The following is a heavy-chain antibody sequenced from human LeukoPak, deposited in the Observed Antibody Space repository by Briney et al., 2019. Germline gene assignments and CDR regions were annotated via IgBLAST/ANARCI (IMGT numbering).Heavy chain of an antibody. CDR3: AKALRESGYSYYYYYYGMDV. J-gene: IGHJ6*02. CDR1: GFTFSSYA. D-gene: IGHD3-3*01. Sequence: PGGSLRLSCAASGFTFSSYAMSWVRQAPGKGLEWVSAISGSGGSTYYADSVKGRFTISRDNSKNTLYLQMNSLRAEDTAVYYCAKALRESGYSYYYYYYGMDVWGQGTTVTVSS. CDR2: ISGSGGST. V-gene: IGHV3-23*01.